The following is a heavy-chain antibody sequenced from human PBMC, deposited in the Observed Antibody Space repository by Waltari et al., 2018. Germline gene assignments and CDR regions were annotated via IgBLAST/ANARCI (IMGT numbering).Heavy chain of an antibody. J-gene: IGHJ3*02. CDR1: GDSITSHF. D-gene: IGHD3-22*01. Sequence: VQLQESGPGLVKPSETLSLSCDVSGDSITSHFWSWIRQAPGKGLEWIGYMYFSGTHNYNPSLKSRVTISIDTSKNHFSLNLRSVTAADTAIYYCARLPRGSVIIGAFDIWGQETQVTVSS. V-gene: IGHV4-59*11. CDR3: ARLPRGSVIIGAFDI. CDR2: MYFSGTH.